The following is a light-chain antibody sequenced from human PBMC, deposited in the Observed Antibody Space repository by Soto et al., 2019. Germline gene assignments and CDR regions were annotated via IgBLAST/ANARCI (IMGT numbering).Light chain of an antibody. Sequence: DIQMTQSPTSLSASVGDRVTNTCRASQDIRNFVAWYQQKPGKAPKLLIYAASTLQSGVPSRFSGSGSGTDFALTINSLQPEDVATYSCQKYSSVPVFGPGTKVAIK. CDR2: AAS. J-gene: IGKJ3*01. CDR3: QKYSSVPV. CDR1: QDIRNF. V-gene: IGKV1-27*01.